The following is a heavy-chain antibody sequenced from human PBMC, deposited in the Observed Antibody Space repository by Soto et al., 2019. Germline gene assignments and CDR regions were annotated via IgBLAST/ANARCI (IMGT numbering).Heavy chain of an antibody. CDR1: GYTFTSYG. CDR2: ISAYNGNT. Sequence: QVQLVQSGAEVKKPGASVKVSCKASGYTFTSYGISWVRQAPGQGLEWMGWISAYNGNTNYAQKLQGRVTMTTVTSTSTAYMELRSLRSDDTAVYYCAREGDPYYYDSSGYYPALYWGQGTLVTVSS. V-gene: IGHV1-18*01. J-gene: IGHJ4*02. D-gene: IGHD3-22*01. CDR3: AREGDPYYYDSSGYYPALY.